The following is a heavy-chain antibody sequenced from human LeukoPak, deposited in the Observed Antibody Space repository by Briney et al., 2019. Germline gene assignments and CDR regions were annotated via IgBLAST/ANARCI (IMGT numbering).Heavy chain of an antibody. CDR1: GFTFSSYA. D-gene: IGHD4-17*01. Sequence: GRSLRLSCAASGFTFSSYAMSWIHQAPGKGLEWVSAISGSGGSTYYADSVKGRFTISRDNSKNTLYLQMNSLRAEDTAVYYCAKDRGDYGAEGMFDYWGQGTLVTVSS. J-gene: IGHJ4*02. V-gene: IGHV3-23*01. CDR3: AKDRGDYGAEGMFDY. CDR2: ISGSGGST.